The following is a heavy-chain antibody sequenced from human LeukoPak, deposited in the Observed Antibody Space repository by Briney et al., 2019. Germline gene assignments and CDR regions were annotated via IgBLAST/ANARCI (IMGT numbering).Heavy chain of an antibody. CDR2: IYSGGST. V-gene: IGHV3-53*01. J-gene: IGHJ4*02. D-gene: IGHD3-9*01. CDR1: GFTVCSNY. CDR3: GLGYYDILTGYSYYFDY. Sequence: GGSLRLSCAASGFTVCSNYMSWVRQAPGKGLEWVSVIYSGGSTYYADSAKGRFTISRDNSKNTLYLQMNSLRAEDTAVYYCGLGYYDILTGYSYYFDYWGQGTLVTVSS.